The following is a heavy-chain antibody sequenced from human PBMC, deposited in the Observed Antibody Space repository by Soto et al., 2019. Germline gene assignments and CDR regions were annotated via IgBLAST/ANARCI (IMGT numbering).Heavy chain of an antibody. Sequence: PSETLSLTCAVSGDSITSRNWWSWVRQAPGKGLEWIGETYHSGASTYNPSLKSRTTMSVDPSNNHFSLKLTSVTAADTAVYFCVRDLGTGTDYWGRGTLVTVSS. D-gene: IGHD1-1*01. J-gene: IGHJ4*02. V-gene: IGHV4-4*02. CDR1: GDSITSRNW. CDR2: TYHSGAS. CDR3: VRDLGTGTDY.